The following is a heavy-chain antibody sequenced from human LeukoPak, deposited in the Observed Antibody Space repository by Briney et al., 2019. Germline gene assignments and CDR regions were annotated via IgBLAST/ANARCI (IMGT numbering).Heavy chain of an antibody. CDR3: ARGDYGSPWYFDL. V-gene: IGHV1-46*01. D-gene: IGHD4-17*01. Sequence: ASVKVSCKASGYTFTTYYTHWVRQAPGQGLEWMGIINPSGGSTSYAQKFQGRVTMTRDTSTSTVYMELSSLRSGDTAVYYCARGDYGSPWYFDLWGRGTLVTVSS. CDR2: INPSGGST. J-gene: IGHJ2*01. CDR1: GYTFTTYY.